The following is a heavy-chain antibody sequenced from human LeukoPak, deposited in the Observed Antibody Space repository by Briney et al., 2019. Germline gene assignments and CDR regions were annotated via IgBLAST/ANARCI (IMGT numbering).Heavy chain of an antibody. D-gene: IGHD3-22*01. CDR1: GFTFSSYS. CDR3: VRDWIVAARGSPIGNAFDI. CDR2: ISTSSTYI. Sequence: GGSLRLSCAASGFTFSSYSMNWARQAPGKGLEWVSSISTSSTYIYYADSVKGRFTLSRDDAKNSLDLQMNGLRAEDTAVYYCVRDWIVAARGSPIGNAFDIWGQGTMVTVSS. V-gene: IGHV3-21*01. J-gene: IGHJ3*02.